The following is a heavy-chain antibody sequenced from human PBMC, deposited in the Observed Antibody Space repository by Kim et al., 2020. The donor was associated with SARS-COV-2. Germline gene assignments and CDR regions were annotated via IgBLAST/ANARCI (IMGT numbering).Heavy chain of an antibody. CDR1: GGSISSGDYY. CDR2: IYYSGST. V-gene: IGHV4-30-4*01. CDR3: ARGPPRYCSSTSCPLGDY. D-gene: IGHD2-2*01. Sequence: SETLSLTCTVSGGSISSGDYYWSWIRQPPGKGLEWIGYIYYSGSTYYNPSLKSRVTISVDTSKNQFSLKLSSVTAADTAVYYCARGPPRYCSSTSCPLGDYWGQGTLVTVSS. J-gene: IGHJ4*02.